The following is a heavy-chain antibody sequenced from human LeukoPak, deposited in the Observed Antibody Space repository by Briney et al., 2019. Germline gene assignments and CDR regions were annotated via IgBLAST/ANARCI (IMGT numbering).Heavy chain of an antibody. Sequence: GGPLRLFCGVSGLPFSSYSMHWVRQAPGKGGVWVSSISSSSSYIYYADSVKGRFTISRDNDNTSLYLQMTSLRAEDTAVYYCARGLFSGYDHAIDYWGQGTLVTVSS. J-gene: IGHJ4*02. CDR2: ISSSSSYI. D-gene: IGHD5-12*01. CDR1: GLPFSSYS. V-gene: IGHV3-21*01. CDR3: ARGLFSGYDHAIDY.